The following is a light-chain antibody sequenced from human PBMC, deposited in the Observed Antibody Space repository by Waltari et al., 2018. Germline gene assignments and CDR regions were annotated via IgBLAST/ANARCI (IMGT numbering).Light chain of an antibody. Sequence: QSDLTQPASVSGSPGQSITISCTGTTSDVGGYNHVSWYQQHPGKAPKLMIYDVSKRPSGVSDRFSGSKSGNTASLTISGLQTEDEADYYCSSYSRSSTFYVFGTGTKVTVL. CDR3: SSYSRSSTFYV. V-gene: IGLV2-14*03. CDR2: DVS. CDR1: TSDVGGYNH. J-gene: IGLJ1*01.